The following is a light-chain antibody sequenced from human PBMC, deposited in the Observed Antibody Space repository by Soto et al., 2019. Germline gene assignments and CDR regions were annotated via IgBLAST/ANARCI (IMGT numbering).Light chain of an antibody. CDR1: SSDVGGYNY. CDR3: SSYTSSSTRV. Sequence: QSALTQPASVSGSPGQSITISCTGTSSDVGGYNYVSWYQQHPGKAPKLMIYDVSNRPSGVSNRFSGSKSANTAYLTISGVQAEDEADYYCSSYTSSSTRVFGTGTKRTVL. CDR2: DVS. J-gene: IGLJ1*01. V-gene: IGLV2-14*01.